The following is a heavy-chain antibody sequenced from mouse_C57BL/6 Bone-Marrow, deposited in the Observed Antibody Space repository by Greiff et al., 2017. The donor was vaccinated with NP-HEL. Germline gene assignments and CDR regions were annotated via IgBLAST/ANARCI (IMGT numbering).Heavy chain of an antibody. CDR1: GYSITSDY. V-gene: IGHV3-8*01. D-gene: IGHD2-3*01. CDR3: ARSRWLLFYYFDY. J-gene: IGHJ2*01. CDR2: ISYSGST. Sequence: EVQLQESGPGLAKPSQTLSLTCSVTGYSITSDYWNWIRTFPGNKLEYMGYISYSGSTYYNPSLKSRISITRDTSKHQYYLQLNSVTTEDTATYYCARSRWLLFYYFDYWGQGTTLTVSS.